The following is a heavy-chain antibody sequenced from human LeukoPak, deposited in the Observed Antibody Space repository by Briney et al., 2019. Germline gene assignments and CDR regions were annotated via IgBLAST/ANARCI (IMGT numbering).Heavy chain of an antibody. V-gene: IGHV1-2*02. CDR3: ARDSIAAAGGLR. Sequence: ASVKVSCKASGYTFTGYYMHWVRQAPGQGLEWMGWINPNSGGTNYAQKFQGRVTMTRDTSISTAYMELSRLRSDDTAVYYCARDSIAAAGGLRWGQGTLVTVSS. J-gene: IGHJ1*01. CDR1: GYTFTGYY. CDR2: INPNSGGT. D-gene: IGHD6-13*01.